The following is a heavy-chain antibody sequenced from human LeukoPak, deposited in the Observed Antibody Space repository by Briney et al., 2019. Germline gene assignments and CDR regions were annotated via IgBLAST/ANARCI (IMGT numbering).Heavy chain of an antibody. Sequence: ASVKVSCKASGYTFAHSGINWVRQAPGQGLEWLGWISAYSGSTNYAQKFQGRVTMTIDTSTTTAYMELRGLRSDDTAVYYCAIISSSRITIFRHIWGQGTLVTVSS. V-gene: IGHV1-18*01. D-gene: IGHD3-9*01. J-gene: IGHJ4*02. CDR3: AIISSSRITIFRHI. CDR2: ISAYSGST. CDR1: GYTFAHSG.